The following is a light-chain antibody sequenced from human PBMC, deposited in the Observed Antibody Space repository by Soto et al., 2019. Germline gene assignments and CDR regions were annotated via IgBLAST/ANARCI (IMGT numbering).Light chain of an antibody. J-gene: IGKJ4*01. CDR1: QDISSY. V-gene: IGKV1-9*01. CDR3: QQLNSYHLS. Sequence: DIQLTQSPSLLSASVGDRVTITCRASQDISSYLAWYQQKPGRAPELLIHGAHSLHSGVPSRFGVSGSGTELSLTISSLQPEDFATYYCQQLNSYHLSVGGGTKVDIK. CDR2: GAH.